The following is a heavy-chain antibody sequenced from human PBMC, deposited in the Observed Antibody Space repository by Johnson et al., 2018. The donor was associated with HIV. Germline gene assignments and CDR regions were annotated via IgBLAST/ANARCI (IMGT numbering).Heavy chain of an antibody. Sequence: VQLVESGGGVVQPGGSLRLSCAASGFTFSSYGMHWVRQAPGKGLEWVSVIYSGDRTYSAVSVKGRFTISRDNSKNTLYLQMNSLRVEDTAVYYCASEVRGVLDIWGQGTMVTVSS. J-gene: IGHJ3*02. CDR2: IYSGDRT. D-gene: IGHD3-10*01. V-gene: IGHV3-NL1*01. CDR3: ASEVRGVLDI. CDR1: GFTFSSYG.